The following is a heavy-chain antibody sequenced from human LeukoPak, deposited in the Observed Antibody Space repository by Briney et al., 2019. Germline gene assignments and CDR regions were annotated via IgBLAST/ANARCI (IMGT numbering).Heavy chain of an antibody. CDR1: GFTFINYA. V-gene: IGHV3-23*01. Sequence: SGRSLRLSCTASGFTFINYAMSWVRQAPGKGPEWVSIIGGSGGNTYYANSVKGRFTISRDNSKNTLYLQMNSLRAEDTAVYYCARDTGVVVAFDYWGQGTLVTVSS. J-gene: IGHJ4*02. CDR3: ARDTGVVVAFDY. CDR2: IGGSGGNT. D-gene: IGHD2-15*01.